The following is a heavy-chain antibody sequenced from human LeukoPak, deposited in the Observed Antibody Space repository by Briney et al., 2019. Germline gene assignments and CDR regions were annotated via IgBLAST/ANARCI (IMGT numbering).Heavy chain of an antibody. D-gene: IGHD2-2*03. J-gene: IGHJ4*02. Sequence: SETLSLTCAVSGGSFTGYQWTWLRPPPGKGLRWIGEIYHSGSTQYNPSLENRVTISVDTSKNQFSLKMSSVTAADTAVYYCARGSFGYCSSTNCPTKAQKAISLYYFDYWGQGTLVTVSS. CDR3: ARGSFGYCSSTNCPTKAQKAISLYYFDY. CDR2: IYHSGST. V-gene: IGHV4-34*01. CDR1: GGSFTGYQ.